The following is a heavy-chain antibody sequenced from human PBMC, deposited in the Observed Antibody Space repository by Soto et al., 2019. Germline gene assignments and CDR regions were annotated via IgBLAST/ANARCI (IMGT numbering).Heavy chain of an antibody. V-gene: IGHV4-30-4*08. D-gene: IGHD2-21*02. CDR3: AREDDGGDRDYYGLDV. CDR1: GGSISSDNYH. J-gene: IGHJ6*02. Sequence: QVQLQQSGPGLVKPSQTLSLTCTVSGGSISSDNYHWTWIRQSPGKGLGWIGYIYYSGSIFYNPSFKSRVTISVDTSKNQFSLQLSSVTAADTAVYFCAREDDGGDRDYYGLDVWGQGTTVTVSS. CDR2: IYYSGSI.